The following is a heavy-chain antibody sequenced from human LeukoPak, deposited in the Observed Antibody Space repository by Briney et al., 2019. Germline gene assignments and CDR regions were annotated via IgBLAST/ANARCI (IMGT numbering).Heavy chain of an antibody. CDR2: TYYRSKWYN. V-gene: IGHV6-1*01. Sequence: SRTLSLTYAISGDSVSNNTAAGNWLRQSPARGLEWRGSTYYRSKWYNEYAASVKSRILINPATSKNQFSLQVNSVTPEDTAVYYCARSDGYNYGYQDYFDYWGQGILVTVSS. J-gene: IGHJ4*02. D-gene: IGHD5-18*01. CDR3: ARSDGYNYGYQDYFDY. CDR1: GDSVSNNTAA.